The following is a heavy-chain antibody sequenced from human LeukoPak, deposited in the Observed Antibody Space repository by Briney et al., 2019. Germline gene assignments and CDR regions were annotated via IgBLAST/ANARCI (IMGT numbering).Heavy chain of an antibody. CDR2: ISWNSGSI. CDR3: ARHAVAGTPDAFDI. Sequence: GGSRRLSCAASGFTFDDYAMHWVRQAPGKGLEWVSGISWNSGSIGYADSVKGRFTISRDNAKNSLYLQMNSLRAEDTALYYCARHAVAGTPDAFDIWGQGTMVTVSS. V-gene: IGHV3-9*01. CDR1: GFTFDDYA. J-gene: IGHJ3*02. D-gene: IGHD6-19*01.